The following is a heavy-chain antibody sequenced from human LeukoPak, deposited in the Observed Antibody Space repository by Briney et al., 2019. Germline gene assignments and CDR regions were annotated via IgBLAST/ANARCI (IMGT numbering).Heavy chain of an antibody. V-gene: IGHV3-30-3*01. Sequence: QAGGSLRLSCAASGFIFSSYAMHWVRQAPGKGLEWVAVISYDGSNKYYADSVKGRFTISRDNSKNTLYLQMNSLRAEDTAVYYCARGGCSSTSCYGTFDYWGQGTLVIVSS. J-gene: IGHJ4*02. CDR2: ISYDGSNK. CDR3: ARGGCSSTSCYGTFDY. CDR1: GFIFSSYA. D-gene: IGHD2-2*01.